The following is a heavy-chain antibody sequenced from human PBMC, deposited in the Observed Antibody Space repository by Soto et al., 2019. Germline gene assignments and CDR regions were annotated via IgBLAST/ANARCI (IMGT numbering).Heavy chain of an antibody. CDR2: INPNSGGT. V-gene: IGHV1-2*02. CDR3: AREGAALGIAVAAPALYYYYYGMDV. CDR1: GYTFTGYY. J-gene: IGHJ6*02. D-gene: IGHD6-19*01. Sequence: GASVKVSCKASGYTFTGYYMHWVRQAPGQGLEWMGWINPNSGGTNYAQKFQGRVTMTRDTSISTAYMELSRLGSDDTAVYYCAREGAALGIAVAAPALYYYYYGMDVWGQGTTVTVSS.